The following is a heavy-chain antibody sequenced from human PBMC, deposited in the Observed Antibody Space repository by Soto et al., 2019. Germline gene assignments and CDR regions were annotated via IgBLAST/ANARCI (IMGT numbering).Heavy chain of an antibody. CDR1: GFTFRIYW. D-gene: IGHD5-12*01. J-gene: IGHJ6*02. Sequence: PGGSLRLSCVGSGFTFRIYWMGWVRQTPGKGLEWVATIKADGTEKYYVDSVKGRFTFSRDNAKTSVYLEMNSLRAEDTAVYYCVTAVRGYNANGDLWGQGTTVTVSS. CDR3: VTAVRGYNANGDL. V-gene: IGHV3-7*03. CDR2: IKADGTEK.